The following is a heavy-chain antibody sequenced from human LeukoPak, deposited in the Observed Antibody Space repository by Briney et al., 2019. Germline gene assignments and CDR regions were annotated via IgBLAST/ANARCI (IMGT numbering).Heavy chain of an antibody. V-gene: IGHV3-9*01. CDR2: ISWNSGSI. CDR3: ARAPPDNSIQEVQGDY. J-gene: IGHJ4*02. Sequence: GRSLRLSCAASGFTFDDYAMHWVRQAPGKGLEWVSGISWNSGSIGYADSVKGRFTISRDNAKNSLYLQMNSLRAEDTALYYCARAPPDNSIQEVQGDYWGQGTLVTVSS. CDR1: GFTFDDYA. D-gene: IGHD3-3*02.